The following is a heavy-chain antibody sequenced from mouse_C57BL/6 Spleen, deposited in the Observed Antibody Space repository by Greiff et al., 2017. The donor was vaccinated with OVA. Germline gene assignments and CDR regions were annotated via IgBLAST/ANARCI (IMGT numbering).Heavy chain of an antibody. V-gene: IGHV1-54*01. CDR2: INPGSGGT. Sequence: VQLQQSGAELVRPGTSVKVSCKASGYAFTNYLLEWVKQRPGQGLEWIGVINPGSGGTNYNEKFKGKATLTADKSSSTAYMQLSSLTSEDSAVYFCARYIHAMDYWGQGTSVTVSS. J-gene: IGHJ4*01. CDR3: ARYIHAMDY. D-gene: IGHD1-3*01. CDR1: GYAFTNYL.